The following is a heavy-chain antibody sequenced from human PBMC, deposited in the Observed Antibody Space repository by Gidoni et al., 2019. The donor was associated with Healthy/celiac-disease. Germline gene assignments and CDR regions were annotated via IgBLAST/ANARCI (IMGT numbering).Heavy chain of an antibody. CDR3: ATLSGEMATIYLYYFDY. Sequence: QVQLVESGGGVVQPGRSLRLSCAASGFTFSSYAMHCVRQAPGKGLEWVAVISYDGSNKYYADSVKGRFTISRDNSKNTLYLQMNSLRAEDTAVYYCATLSGEMATIYLYYFDYWGQGTLVTVSS. J-gene: IGHJ4*02. CDR1: GFTFSSYA. D-gene: IGHD5-12*01. CDR2: ISYDGSNK. V-gene: IGHV3-30*04.